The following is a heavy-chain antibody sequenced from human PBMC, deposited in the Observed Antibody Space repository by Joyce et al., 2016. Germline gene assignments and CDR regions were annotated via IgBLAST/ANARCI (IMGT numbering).Heavy chain of an antibody. CDR1: GYNSFTNFW. D-gene: IGHD5-24*01. Sequence: EVQLVQSGAEVKKPGESLKISCKGSGYNSFTNFWIGWVRQMPGKGLEWMGIISPGDSDTRYSPSFQGQVTISADKSISTAYVQWSSLKTSDTAMYYCARRDDYNSAVGAFDFWGQGTMVTVSS. J-gene: IGHJ3*01. CDR2: ISPGDSDT. V-gene: IGHV5-51*01. CDR3: ARRDDYNSAVGAFDF.